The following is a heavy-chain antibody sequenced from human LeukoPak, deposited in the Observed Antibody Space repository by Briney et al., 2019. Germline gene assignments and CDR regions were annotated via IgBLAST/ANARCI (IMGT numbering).Heavy chain of an antibody. V-gene: IGHV3-23*01. CDR2: ISGSGGST. D-gene: IGHD2-2*02. CDR1: GFTFSSYA. J-gene: IGHJ4*02. Sequence: PGGSLRLSCAASGFTFSSYAMSWVRQAPGKGLEWVSAISGSGGSTYYADSVKGRFTISRDNSKNTLYPQMNSLRAEDTAVYYCAKTYLVVPAAIHFDYWGQGTLVTVSS. CDR3: AKTYLVVPAAIHFDY.